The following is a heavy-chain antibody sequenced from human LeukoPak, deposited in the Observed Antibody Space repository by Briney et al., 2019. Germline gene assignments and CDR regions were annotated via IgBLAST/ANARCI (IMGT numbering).Heavy chain of an antibody. CDR2: ITPIFGTA. Sequence: SVTVSGKATGGTFSSYAISWVRQAPGQGLEWMGGITPIFGTANYAQKFQGRVTITADESTSTAYMELSSLRSEDTAVYYCARGSYVEYGLYYYYYMDVWGRGTTVTVSS. CDR1: GGTFSSYA. V-gene: IGHV1-69*01. J-gene: IGHJ6*03. CDR3: ARGSYVEYGLYYYYYMDV. D-gene: IGHD2-2*01.